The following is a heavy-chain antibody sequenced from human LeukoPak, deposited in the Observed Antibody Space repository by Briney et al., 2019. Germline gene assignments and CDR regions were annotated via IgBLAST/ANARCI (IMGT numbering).Heavy chain of an antibody. CDR1: GGSFSGHY. D-gene: IGHD4-17*01. CDR3: ARPSDPATVRAPFDS. Sequence: SETLSLTCTVSGGSFSGHYWSWIRQPAGKGLEWIGSIYYSGSTYYNPSLNSRVTISVDTSKNQFSLELSSVTAADTAVYYCARPSDPATVRAPFDSWGQGTLVTVSS. CDR2: IYYSGST. J-gene: IGHJ4*02. V-gene: IGHV4-59*05.